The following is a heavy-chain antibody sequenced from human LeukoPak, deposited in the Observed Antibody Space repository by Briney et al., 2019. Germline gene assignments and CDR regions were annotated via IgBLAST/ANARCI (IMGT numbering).Heavy chain of an antibody. CDR3: ARDATRGGDNDY. D-gene: IGHD2-21*02. CDR2: INEDGSYK. CDR1: GFTFSSYV. J-gene: IGHJ4*02. V-gene: IGHV3-7*01. Sequence: GGSLRLSCAASGFTFSSYVMSWVRQAPGKGLEWVANINEDGSYKYHADSVKGRLTISRDDAKNSLYLQMNSLRAEDTAVYYCARDATRGGDNDYWGQGTRVIVSS.